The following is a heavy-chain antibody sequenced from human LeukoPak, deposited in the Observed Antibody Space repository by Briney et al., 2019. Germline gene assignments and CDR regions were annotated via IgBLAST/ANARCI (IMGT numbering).Heavy chain of an antibody. CDR2: VNPYSGAT. CDR3: ARDPGHDSSNYGGLDY. Sequence: ASAKVSCKASGYTFKDYFIHWVRQAPGQGLEWMGWVNPYSGATSYAQNFRGRVTMTRDTSIGTVYMELSSLKSDDTAVYYCARDPGHDSSNYGGLDYWGQGTLVTVSS. V-gene: IGHV1-2*02. D-gene: IGHD4-11*01. J-gene: IGHJ4*02. CDR1: GYTFKDYF.